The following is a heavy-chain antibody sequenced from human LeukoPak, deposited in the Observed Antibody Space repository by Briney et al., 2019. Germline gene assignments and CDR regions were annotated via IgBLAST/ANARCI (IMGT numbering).Heavy chain of an antibody. CDR1: GFTFSSYS. V-gene: IGHV3-48*01. Sequence: GGSLRLSCAASGFTFSSYSMNWVRQAPGKGLEWVSYISSSSSTIYYADSVKGRSTISRDNAKNSLYLQMNSLRAEDTAVYYCARPKGGGLFDYWGQGTLVTVSS. CDR2: ISSSSSTI. J-gene: IGHJ4*02. D-gene: IGHD3-16*01. CDR3: ARPKGGGLFDY.